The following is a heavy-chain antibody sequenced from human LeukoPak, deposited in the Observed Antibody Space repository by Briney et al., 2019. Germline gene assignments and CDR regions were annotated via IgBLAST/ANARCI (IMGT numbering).Heavy chain of an antibody. CDR1: GGTFANYA. V-gene: IGHV1-69*13. D-gene: IGHD3-3*01. CDR3: AKGHDDFRQFDY. J-gene: IGHJ4*02. CDR2: IIPIFGTG. Sequence: SVKVSCKASGGTFANYAISWVRKAPGQGLEWMEGIIPIFGTGDSAQKFQGRLTITADESTRTTYMELSSLRSEDTAVYYCAKGHDDFRQFDYWGQGTLITVSS.